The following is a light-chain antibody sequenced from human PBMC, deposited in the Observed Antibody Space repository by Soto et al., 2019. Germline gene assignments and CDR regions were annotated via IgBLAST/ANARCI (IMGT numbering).Light chain of an antibody. V-gene: IGKV4-1*01. Sequence: IVMAQSPDPLSLSRSYRSTINFNSSRMLFYSSNEKNYLAWYQQRPGHSPTLLLYWASTRESGVPDRFSGSGSGTNFTLTITTLQAEDVATYYCQQYFAPPWTFGQGTKG. CDR3: QQYFAPPWT. J-gene: IGKJ1*01. CDR2: WAS. CDR1: RMLFYSSNEKNY.